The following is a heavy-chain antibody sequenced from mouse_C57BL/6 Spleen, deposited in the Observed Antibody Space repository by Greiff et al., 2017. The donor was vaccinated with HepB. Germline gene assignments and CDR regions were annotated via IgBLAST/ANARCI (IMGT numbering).Heavy chain of an antibody. D-gene: IGHD2-10*02. CDR3: ATYGNLDY. CDR1: GYTFTDYY. Sequence: EVQLQQSGPELVKPGASVKISCKASGYTFTDYYMNWVKQSHGKSLEWIGDINPNNGGTSYNQKFKGKATLTVDKSSSTAYMELRSLTSGDSAVYYCATYGNLDYWGQGTTLTVSS. J-gene: IGHJ2*01. CDR2: INPNNGGT. V-gene: IGHV1-26*01.